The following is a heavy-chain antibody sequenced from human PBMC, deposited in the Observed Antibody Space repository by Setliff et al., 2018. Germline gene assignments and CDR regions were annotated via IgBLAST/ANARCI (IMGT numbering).Heavy chain of an antibody. J-gene: IGHJ4*02. CDR2: ISTYNGDT. D-gene: IGHD3-22*01. CDR3: TRDFWPESSGFAFGQ. CDR1: GYTFTSYG. V-gene: IGHV1-18*01. Sequence: ASVKVSCKASGYTFTSYGISWVRQAPGQGLEWMGWISTYNGDTDYAQKLQDRLTMTTDTSTSTVYMELRSLRSDDTAVYYCTRDFWPESSGFAFGQWGQGTLVTVSS.